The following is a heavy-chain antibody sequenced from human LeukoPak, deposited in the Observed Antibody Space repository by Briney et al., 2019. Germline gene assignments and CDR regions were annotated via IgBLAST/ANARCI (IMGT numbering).Heavy chain of an antibody. CDR2: IYTSGST. J-gene: IGHJ6*02. Sequence: SETLSLTCAVYGGSFSGYYWSWIRQPAGKGLEWIGRIYTSGSTNYNPSLKSRVTMSVDTSKNQFSLKLSSVTAADTAVYYCARLSIAVAGTHYYGMDVWGQGTTVTVSS. CDR3: ARLSIAVAGTHYYGMDV. V-gene: IGHV4-59*10. D-gene: IGHD6-19*01. CDR1: GGSFSGYY.